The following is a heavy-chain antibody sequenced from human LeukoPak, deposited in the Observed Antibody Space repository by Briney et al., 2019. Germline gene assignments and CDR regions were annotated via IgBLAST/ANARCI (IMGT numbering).Heavy chain of an antibody. Sequence: ASVKVSCKASGYTFTGYYMHWVRQAPGQGLEWMGWINPNSGGTNYAQKFQGRVTMTRDTSISTAYMELSRLRSDDTAVYYCARDFGKQLVLFDYWGQGTLVTVSS. D-gene: IGHD6-13*01. CDR1: GYTFTGYY. CDR3: ARDFGKQLVLFDY. V-gene: IGHV1-2*02. J-gene: IGHJ4*02. CDR2: INPNSGGT.